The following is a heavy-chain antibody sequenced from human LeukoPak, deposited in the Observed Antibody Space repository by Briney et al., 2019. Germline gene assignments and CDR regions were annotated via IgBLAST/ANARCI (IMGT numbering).Heavy chain of an antibody. D-gene: IGHD2-15*01. J-gene: IGHJ4*02. V-gene: IGHV1-2*02. CDR1: GYTFTGYY. CDR2: LNPNSGDT. Sequence: ASVKVSCKASGYTFTGYYMHWVRQAPGQGLEWMGWLNPNSGDTNYAQKFQGRVTMTRDTSISTAYMELGRLTSDDTAVYYCGRGTYCSGGSCYSFDYWGQGTLVTVSS. CDR3: GRGTYCSGGSCYSFDY.